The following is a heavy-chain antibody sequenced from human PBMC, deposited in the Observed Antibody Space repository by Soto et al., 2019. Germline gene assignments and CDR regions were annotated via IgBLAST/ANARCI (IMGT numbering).Heavy chain of an antibody. CDR2: ITGSGGST. CDR1: GFTFSSHA. CDR3: AKELKKQLWGGFDQ. Sequence: EVQLLESGGGLVQSGGSLRVSCAASGFTFSSHAMSWVRQAPGKGLEWVSGITGSGGSTYYADSVKGRFTISRDNSKNTVYLQMNSLRAEDTAVYYCAKELKKQLWGGFDQWGQGSLVTVSS. V-gene: IGHV3-23*01. D-gene: IGHD1-1*01. J-gene: IGHJ4*02.